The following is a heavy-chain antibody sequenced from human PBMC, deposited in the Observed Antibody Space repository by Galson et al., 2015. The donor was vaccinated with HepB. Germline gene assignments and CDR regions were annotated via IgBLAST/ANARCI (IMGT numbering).Heavy chain of an antibody. D-gene: IGHD6-6*01. V-gene: IGHV3-23*01. CDR2: ITSGGIT. CDR1: GFNFGEYG. Sequence: SLRLSCATSGFNFGEYGMTWFRQAPGKGLEWVSTITSGGITYYADSVRGRFTISRDSSKNTLYLQMNSLRAEDTALYYCAKGGASSLYYFDFWGQGTLVTVSS. J-gene: IGHJ4*02. CDR3: AKGGASSLYYFDF.